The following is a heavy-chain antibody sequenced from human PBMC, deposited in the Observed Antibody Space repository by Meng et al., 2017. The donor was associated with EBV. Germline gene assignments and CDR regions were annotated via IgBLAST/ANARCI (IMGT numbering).Heavy chain of an antibody. V-gene: IGHV4-34*01. CDR1: GVSFSGHY. D-gene: IGHD3-3*01. Sequence: QVQLQQWGAGLLKPSETLSLSVAVYGVSFSGHYWSWIRQPPGKGLEWIGEINHSGSTNYNPSLKSRVTISVDTSTNQFSLKLSSVTAADTAVYYCARHRLWSGYFRSPYDYWGQGTLINVS. CDR2: INHSGST. CDR3: ARHRLWSGYFRSPYDY. J-gene: IGHJ4*02.